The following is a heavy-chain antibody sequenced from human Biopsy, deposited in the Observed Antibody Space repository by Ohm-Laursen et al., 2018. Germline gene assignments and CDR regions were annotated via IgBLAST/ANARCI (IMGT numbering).Heavy chain of an antibody. J-gene: IGHJ6*02. V-gene: IGHV4-59*01. CDR1: GGSLSLSY. Sequence: GTLSLTCSVSGGSLSLSYWSWIRQPPGKGLEWIGYIYSSGGTDYNPSLKSRVTISVDTSKNQFSLRLNSVTAADTAVYYCARATNSTGWPYYYFYGMDVWGQGTTVTVSS. D-gene: IGHD2/OR15-2a*01. CDR2: IYSSGGT. CDR3: ARATNSTGWPYYYFYGMDV.